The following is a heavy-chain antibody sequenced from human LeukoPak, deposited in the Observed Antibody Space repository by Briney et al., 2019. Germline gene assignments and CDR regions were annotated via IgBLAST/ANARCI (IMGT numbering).Heavy chain of an antibody. V-gene: IGHV4-59*01. Sequence: SETLSLTCTVSGGSISSYYWSWIRQPPGKGLEWIGYIYYSGSTNYNPSLKSRVTISVDTSKNQFSLKLSSVTAADTAVYYCARHYGSGSYYPSDWGQGTPVTVSS. D-gene: IGHD3-10*01. CDR2: IYYSGST. J-gene: IGHJ4*02. CDR3: ARHYGSGSYYPSD. CDR1: GGSISSYY.